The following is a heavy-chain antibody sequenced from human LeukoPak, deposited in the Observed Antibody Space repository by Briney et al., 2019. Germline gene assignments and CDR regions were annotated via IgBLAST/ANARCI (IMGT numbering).Heavy chain of an antibody. D-gene: IGHD3-22*01. CDR1: GFTFSSYW. V-gene: IGHV3-7*01. CDR2: IKQDGSEK. CDR3: ARDMDSSGYYHTSAYNY. J-gene: IGHJ4*02. Sequence: GGSLRLSCAASGFTFSSYWMSWVRQASGKGLEWVANIKQDGSEKYYVDSVKGRFTISRDNAKNSLYLQMNSLRAEDTAVYYCARDMDSSGYYHTSAYNYWGQGTLVTVSS.